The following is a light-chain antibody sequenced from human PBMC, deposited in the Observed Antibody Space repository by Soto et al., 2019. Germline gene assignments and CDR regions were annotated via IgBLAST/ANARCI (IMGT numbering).Light chain of an antibody. V-gene: IGKV3-11*01. J-gene: IGKJ1*01. Sequence: IVLTQSPATLSLYPGERATLSCRASQSVSSYLAWFQQKPGQAPRLLIYDASNRATGIPARFSGSGSGTDFTLTISSLEPEDFAVYYCQQRSNWQRTFGQGTKV. CDR1: QSVSSY. CDR2: DAS. CDR3: QQRSNWQRT.